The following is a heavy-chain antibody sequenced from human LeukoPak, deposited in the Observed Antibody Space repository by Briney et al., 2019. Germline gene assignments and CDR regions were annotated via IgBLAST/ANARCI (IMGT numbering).Heavy chain of an antibody. CDR2: ISYDGSNK. J-gene: IGHJ4*02. Sequence: GGSLRLSCAASGFTFSSYAMHWDRQAPGKGLEWVAVISYDGSNKYYADSVKGRFTISRDNSKNTLYLQMNSLGAEDTAVYYCASVYWNHLGPFDFWGQGTLVTVSS. V-gene: IGHV3-30-3*01. D-gene: IGHD1-1*01. CDR1: GFTFSSYA. CDR3: ASVYWNHLGPFDF.